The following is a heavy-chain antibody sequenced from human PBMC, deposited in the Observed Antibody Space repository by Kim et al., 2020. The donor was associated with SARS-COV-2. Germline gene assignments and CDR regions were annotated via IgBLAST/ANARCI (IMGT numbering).Heavy chain of an antibody. CDR1: GGSISSGGYS. V-gene: IGHV4-30-2*01. CDR3: ARVVGTAMVYYFDY. Sequence: SETLSLTCAVSGGSISSGGYSWSWIRQPPGKGLEWIGYIYHSGSTYYNPSLKSRVTISVDRYKNQFSLKLSSVTAADTAVYYCARVVGTAMVYYFDYWGQGNLVTVSS. D-gene: IGHD5-18*01. J-gene: IGHJ4*02. CDR2: IYHSGST.